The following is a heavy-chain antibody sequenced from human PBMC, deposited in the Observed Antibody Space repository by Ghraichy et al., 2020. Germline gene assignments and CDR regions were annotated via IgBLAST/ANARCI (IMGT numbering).Heavy chain of an antibody. Sequence: VSGISVSVGRTYYADSVKGRFTISRDNSKNTLYLLLNSLRAEDTAVYYCVRSHDSSSARYYGIDGWGQGTTVTVSS. J-gene: IGHJ6*02. D-gene: IGHD6-6*01. CDR2: ISVSVGRT. CDR3: VRSHDSSSARYYGIDG. V-gene: IGHV3-23*01.